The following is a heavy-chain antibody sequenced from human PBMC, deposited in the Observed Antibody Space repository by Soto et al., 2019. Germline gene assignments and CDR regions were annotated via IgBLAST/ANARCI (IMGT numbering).Heavy chain of an antibody. CDR2: IYWDDDK. V-gene: IGHV2-5*02. D-gene: IGHD2-15*01. Sequence: QITLKESGPPLVKPTQTLTLTCTFSGFSVSTSGVGVAWIRQPPGKALEWLALIYWDDDKRYSPFLQSRDTITKDPSKSQVGLTITNMDPVDSATYYCAHKGGRGAGMDAWGQGTTVTVSS. J-gene: IGHJ6*02. CDR1: GFSVSTSGVG. CDR3: AHKGGRGAGMDA.